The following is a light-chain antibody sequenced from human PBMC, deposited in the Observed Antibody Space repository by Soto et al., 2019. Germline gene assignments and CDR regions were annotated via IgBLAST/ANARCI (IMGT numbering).Light chain of an antibody. V-gene: IGKV3-20*01. J-gene: IGKJ1*01. CDR2: GAS. CDR1: QSFNSIY. CDR3: HQYDSWT. Sequence: EIVLTQSPGTLSLSPGERATXXXRASQSFNSIYLAWYQQKPGQAPRLLIYGASXRATGIPDRFSGSGSGTDFTLTISRLEPEDFAVYYCHQYDSWTFGQGTKVDIK.